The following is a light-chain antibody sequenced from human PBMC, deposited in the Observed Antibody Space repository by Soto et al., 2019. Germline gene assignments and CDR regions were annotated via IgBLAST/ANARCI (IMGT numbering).Light chain of an antibody. CDR2: AAS. J-gene: IGKJ4*01. CDR3: QQYRNWPVT. CDR1: QSVSSN. V-gene: IGKV3-15*01. Sequence: EIVMTESPATLSVSQWEIATLSCRASQSVSSNLAWYQQKLGQAPRLLIYAASTRATGIPARFSGSESGTEFTLTISSLQSEDFAINYCQQYRNWPVTFGGATKVDIK.